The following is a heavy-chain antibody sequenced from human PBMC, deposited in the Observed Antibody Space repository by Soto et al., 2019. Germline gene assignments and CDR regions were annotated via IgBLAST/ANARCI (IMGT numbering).Heavy chain of an antibody. D-gene: IGHD3-3*01. J-gene: IGHJ6*02. CDR3: ATRVVTNYYYGMDV. CDR1: GYTLTELS. V-gene: IGHV1-24*01. Sequence: ASVKVSCKVSGYTLTELSMHWVRQAPGKGLEWMGGFDPEDGETIYAQKFQGRVTMTEDTSTDTAYMEPSSLRSEDTAVYYCATRVVTNYYYGMDVWGQGTTVTVSS. CDR2: FDPEDGET.